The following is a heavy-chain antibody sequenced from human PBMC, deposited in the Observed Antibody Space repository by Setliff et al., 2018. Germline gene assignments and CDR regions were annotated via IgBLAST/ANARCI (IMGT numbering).Heavy chain of an antibody. CDR3: ARDLYDYVWGTYRYHDAFDI. CDR2: IYYRGST. D-gene: IGHD3-16*02. CDR1: GGSISSSSYY. Sequence: KPSETLSLTCTVSGGSISSSSYYWGWIRQPPGKGLEWIGSIYYRGSTYYNPSLKSRVTISIDTSKNQFSLKLSSVTAADTAVYYCARDLYDYVWGTYRYHDAFDIWGQGTMVTVSS. J-gene: IGHJ3*02. V-gene: IGHV4-39*07.